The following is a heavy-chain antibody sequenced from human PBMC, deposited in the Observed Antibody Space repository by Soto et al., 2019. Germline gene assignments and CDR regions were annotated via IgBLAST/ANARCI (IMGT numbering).Heavy chain of an antibody. CDR2: SSVTGVNS. CDR1: GFTFSSYA. CDR3: AHVRG. V-gene: IGHV3-23*01. Sequence: EVRLFESGGGLVQPGGSLRLSCAGSGFTFSSYAMNWVRQAPGKGLEWVSASSVTGVNSYYADSVRGQFTVSRDNSKNTLYLQMNSVRAEDTALYCWAHVRGRGQGTLVTVSS. J-gene: IGHJ4*02. D-gene: IGHD3-3*01.